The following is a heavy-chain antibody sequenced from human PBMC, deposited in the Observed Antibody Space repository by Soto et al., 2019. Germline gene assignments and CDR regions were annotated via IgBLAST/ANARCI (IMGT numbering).Heavy chain of an antibody. Sequence: GASVKVSCKASGGTFRSYSISWVLQAPGHGLEWMGGIIPIFGTTNYAQKFQGRVTITADDSTSTAYMELSSLRSEDTAVYYCATDYYDSSGYPRAFDYWGQGTLVTVS. V-gene: IGHV1-69*13. CDR1: GGTFRSYS. J-gene: IGHJ4*02. CDR3: ATDYYDSSGYPRAFDY. D-gene: IGHD3-22*01. CDR2: IIPIFGTT.